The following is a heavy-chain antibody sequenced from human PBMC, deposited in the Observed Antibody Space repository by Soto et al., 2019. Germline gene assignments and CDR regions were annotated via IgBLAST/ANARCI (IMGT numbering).Heavy chain of an antibody. CDR3: VSHCSGGSCYSFDAFDI. V-gene: IGHV3-66*01. CDR2: IYSGGST. Sequence: EVQLVESGGGLVQPGGSLRLSCAASGFTVSGNYMSWVRQAPGKGLEWVSVIYSGGSTYYADSVKGRFTISRDNSKNTLYLQMNSLRAEDTAVYYCVSHCSGGSCYSFDAFDIWGQGTMVTVSS. CDR1: GFTVSGNY. J-gene: IGHJ3*02. D-gene: IGHD2-15*01.